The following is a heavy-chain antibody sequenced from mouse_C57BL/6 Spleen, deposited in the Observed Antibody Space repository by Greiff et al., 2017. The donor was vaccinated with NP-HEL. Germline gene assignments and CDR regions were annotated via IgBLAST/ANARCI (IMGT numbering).Heavy chain of an antibody. CDR1: GYSITSGYY. V-gene: IGHV3-6*01. D-gene: IGHD2-3*01. J-gene: IGHJ3*01. CDR2: ISYDGSN. Sequence: VQLKESGPGLVKPSQSLSLTCSVTGYSITSGYYWNWIRQFPGNKLEWMGYISYDGSNNYNPSLKNRISITRDTSKNQFFLKLNSVTTEDTATYYCASEVYDGFAYWGQGTLVTVSA. CDR3: ASEVYDGFAY.